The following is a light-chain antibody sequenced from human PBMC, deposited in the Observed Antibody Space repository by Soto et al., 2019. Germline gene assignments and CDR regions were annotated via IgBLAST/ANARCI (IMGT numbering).Light chain of an antibody. CDR1: QSVSSY. CDR2: DAS. CDR3: QQRSNWPRT. V-gene: IGKV3-11*01. Sequence: EIVLTRSPATLSLSPGERATLSCRASQSVSSYLAWYQQKPGQAPRLLIYDASNTATGIPARFSGSGSGTDFTLTISSLEPEDFAVYYCQQRSNWPRTFGQGTKVEIK. J-gene: IGKJ1*01.